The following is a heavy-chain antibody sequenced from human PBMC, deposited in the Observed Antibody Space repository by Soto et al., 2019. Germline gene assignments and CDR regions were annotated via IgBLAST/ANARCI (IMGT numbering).Heavy chain of an antibody. CDR2: ISGSGGST. CDR1: GFTFSSYA. Sequence: GWSLRLSCAASGFTFSSYAMSWVRQAPGKGLEWVSAISGSGGSTYYADSVKGRFTISRDNSKNTLYLQMNSLRAEDTAVYYCATVRGAPYYFDYWGQGTLVTVSS. D-gene: IGHD1-26*01. CDR3: ATVRGAPYYFDY. J-gene: IGHJ4*02. V-gene: IGHV3-23*01.